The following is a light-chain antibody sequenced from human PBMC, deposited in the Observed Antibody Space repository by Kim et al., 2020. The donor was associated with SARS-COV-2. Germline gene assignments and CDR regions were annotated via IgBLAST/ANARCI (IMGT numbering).Light chain of an antibody. J-gene: IGKJ1*01. CDR3: QQYNHWLTWT. CDR2: CAS. CDR1: ENIRTN. V-gene: IGKV3-15*01. Sequence: SPGERATPLCGARENIRTNYAWYQQKPGQAPRLRIYCASTRATGIPARLSGSGSGTEFTLTISSLQSGEFAVYYCQQYNHWLTWTFGQGTKVDIK.